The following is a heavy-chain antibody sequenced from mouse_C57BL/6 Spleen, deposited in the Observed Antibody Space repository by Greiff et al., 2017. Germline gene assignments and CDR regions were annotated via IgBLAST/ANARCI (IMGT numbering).Heavy chain of an antibody. V-gene: IGHV1-50*01. CDR2: IDPSDSYT. Sequence: QVQLQQPGAELVKPGASVKLSCKASGYTFTSYWMQWVKQRPGQGLEWIGEIDPSDSYTNYNQKFKGKATLTVDTSSSTAYMQLSSLTSEDSAVDYCARSTVVAPPYFDVWGTGTTVTVSS. CDR3: ARSTVVAPPYFDV. J-gene: IGHJ1*03. D-gene: IGHD1-1*01. CDR1: GYTFTSYW.